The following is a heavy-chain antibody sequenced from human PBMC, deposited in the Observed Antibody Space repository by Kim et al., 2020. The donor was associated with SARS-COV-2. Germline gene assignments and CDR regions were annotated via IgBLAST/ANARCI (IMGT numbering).Heavy chain of an antibody. J-gene: IGHJ4*02. CDR3: ASEFGFGELEDY. CDR1: GFTFSSYA. V-gene: IGHV3-30-3*01. Sequence: GGSLRLSCAASGFTFSSYAMHWVRQAPGKGLEWVAVISYDGSNKYYADSVKGRFTISRDNSKNTLYLQMNSLRAEDTAVYYCASEFGFGELEDYWGQGTL. CDR2: ISYDGSNK. D-gene: IGHD3-10*01.